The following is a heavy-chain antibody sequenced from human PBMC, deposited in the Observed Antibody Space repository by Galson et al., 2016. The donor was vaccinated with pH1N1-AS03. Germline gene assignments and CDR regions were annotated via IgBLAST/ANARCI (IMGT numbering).Heavy chain of an antibody. D-gene: IGHD6-13*01. CDR3: ARGPVSYSNYWFPPPDY. V-gene: IGHV3-64*01. CDR1: GFTFSSYA. CDR2: ISGNGFST. J-gene: IGHJ4*02. Sequence: LRLSCAASGFTFSSYAMFWVRQARGKGLEYVSAISGNGFSTYYASSVKDRFTISRDNSKNTLFLQMGSLRPEDMAVYYCARGPVSYSNYWFPPPDYWGQGTLVTVSS.